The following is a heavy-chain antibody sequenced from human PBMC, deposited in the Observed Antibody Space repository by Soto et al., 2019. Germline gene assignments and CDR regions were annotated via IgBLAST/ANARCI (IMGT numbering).Heavy chain of an antibody. CDR2: IKQDGREK. Sequence: EVQLVESGGGLVQPGGSLSLPFPASGFTFSSYWMSWFRQPPGKGLEWVANIKQDGREKYYVDSVRGRFTISRDNAKNSLYLQMNSLRAEDTAVYYCARDRSLEWLHWFDPWGQGTLVTVSS. V-gene: IGHV3-7*01. J-gene: IGHJ5*02. CDR3: ARDRSLEWLHWFDP. CDR1: GFTFSSYW. D-gene: IGHD3-3*01.